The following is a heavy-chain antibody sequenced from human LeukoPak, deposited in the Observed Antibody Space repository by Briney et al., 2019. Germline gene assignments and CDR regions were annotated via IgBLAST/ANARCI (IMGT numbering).Heavy chain of an antibody. CDR3: AREDKWYFDL. CDR1: GFTFRKYS. CDR2: ISSNGHT. Sequence: PGGSLRLSCSASGFTFRKYSMHWVRQGPGKGLEYVSAISSNGHTYYADSVKGRFTISRDNSKSTLYLQMSSLRPEDTAVYYCAREDKWYFDLWGRGTLVTVSS. J-gene: IGHJ2*01. V-gene: IGHV3-64D*09.